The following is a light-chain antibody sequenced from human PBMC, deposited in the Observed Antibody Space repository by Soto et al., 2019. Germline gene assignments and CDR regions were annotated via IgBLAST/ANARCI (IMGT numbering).Light chain of an antibody. CDR2: RTY. V-gene: IGKV3D-20*02. Sequence: EIVLTQSPGTVSLSPGERATLSCRASQSVSTNYLAWYQQKPGQAHRLLIYRTYTRATGIPDRFSGGGSGTDFTLTIRSLQSEDFAVYYCQQRSNWPSTFGQGTRLEI. J-gene: IGKJ5*01. CDR3: QQRSNWPST. CDR1: QSVSTNY.